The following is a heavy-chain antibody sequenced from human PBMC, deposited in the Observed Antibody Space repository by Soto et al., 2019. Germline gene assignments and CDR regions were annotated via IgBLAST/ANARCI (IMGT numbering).Heavy chain of an antibody. J-gene: IGHJ4*02. CDR2: ISDDGSRA. V-gene: IGHV3-74*01. CDR3: TRGPRPSSVGTGAF. CDR1: GFTFSMYW. Sequence: WGSLRLSCTASGFTFSMYWIHFFRQLPGKGPEWVSRISDDGSRADYADSVKGRFTISRDNAKNTLYLEMHVLRADDTAVYYCTRGPRPSSVGTGAFWGQGTPVTVSS. D-gene: IGHD3-10*01.